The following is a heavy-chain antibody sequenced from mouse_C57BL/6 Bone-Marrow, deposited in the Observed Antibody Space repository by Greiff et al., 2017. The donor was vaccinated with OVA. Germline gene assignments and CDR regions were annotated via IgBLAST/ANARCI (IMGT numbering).Heavy chain of an antibody. CDR2: IDPNSGGT. J-gene: IGHJ2*01. Sequence: QVQLQQPGAELVKPGASVKLSCKASGYTFTSYWMHWVKQRPGRGLEWIGRIDPNSGGTKYNEKFKSKATLTVDKPSSTAYMQLSSLTSEDSAVYYYAGSSFITTVVEYFDYWGQGTTLTVSS. D-gene: IGHD1-1*01. CDR3: AGSSFITTVVEYFDY. V-gene: IGHV1-72*01. CDR1: GYTFTSYW.